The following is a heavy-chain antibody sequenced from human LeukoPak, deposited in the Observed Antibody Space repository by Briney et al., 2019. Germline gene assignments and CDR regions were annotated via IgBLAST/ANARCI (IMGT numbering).Heavy chain of an antibody. V-gene: IGHV4-34*01. J-gene: IGHJ4*02. Sequence: SETLSLTCAVYGGSFSGYYWSWIRQPPGKGLEWIGEINHSGSTNYNPSLKSRVTISVDTSKNQFSLKLSSVTAADTAVYYCARGEGYGSGSYSAYWGQGTLVTVSS. D-gene: IGHD3-10*01. CDR3: ARGEGYGSGSYSAY. CDR2: INHSGST. CDR1: GGSFSGYY.